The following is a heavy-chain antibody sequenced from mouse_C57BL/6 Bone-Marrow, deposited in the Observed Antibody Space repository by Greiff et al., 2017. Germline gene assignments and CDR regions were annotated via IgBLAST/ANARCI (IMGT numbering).Heavy chain of an antibody. J-gene: IGHJ2*01. CDR2: IDPSDSET. CDR3: ARSDPIRGYFDY. CDR1: GYTFTSYW. Sequence: QVQLQQPGAELVRPGSSVKLSCKASGYTFTSYWMHWVKQRPIQGLEWIGNIDPSDSETHYTQKFKDKATLTVDKSSSTAYMQLSILTSEGSAVYYCARSDPIRGYFDYWGQGTTLTVSS. V-gene: IGHV1-52*01. D-gene: IGHD1-1*01.